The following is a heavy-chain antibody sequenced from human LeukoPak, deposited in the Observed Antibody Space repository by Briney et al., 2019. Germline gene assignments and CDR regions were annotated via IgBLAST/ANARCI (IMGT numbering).Heavy chain of an antibody. CDR1: GYTFTGYY. Sequence: GASVKVSCKASGYTFTGYYMHWVRQAPGQGLEWMGRINPNSGGTNYAQKFQGRVTMTTDTSTSTAYMELRSLRSDDTAVYYCARGDYYDSSGYFPGMNYWGQGTLVTVSS. D-gene: IGHD3-22*01. V-gene: IGHV1-2*06. J-gene: IGHJ4*02. CDR3: ARGDYYDSSGYFPGMNY. CDR2: INPNSGGT.